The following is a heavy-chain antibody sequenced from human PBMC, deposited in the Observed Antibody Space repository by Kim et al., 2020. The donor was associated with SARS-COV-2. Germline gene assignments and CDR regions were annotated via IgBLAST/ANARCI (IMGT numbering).Heavy chain of an antibody. CDR1: GYSISSGYY. D-gene: IGHD4-4*01. Sequence: SETLSLTCTVSGYSISSGYYWGWIRQPPGKGLEWIASIYHSGSTYYNPSLRSRVTISVDTSKNQFSLKLTSVNAADTAKYYCARGLQSDYYYYGMDVWGQGTTVTVSS. CDR3: ARGLQSDYYYYGMDV. V-gene: IGHV4-38-2*02. J-gene: IGHJ6*02. CDR2: IYHSGST.